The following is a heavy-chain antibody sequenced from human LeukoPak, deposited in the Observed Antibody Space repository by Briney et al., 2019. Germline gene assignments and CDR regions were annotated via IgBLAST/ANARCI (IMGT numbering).Heavy chain of an antibody. V-gene: IGHV4-34*01. Sequence: SETLSLTCAVSGVSFDDYYWAWVRQTPGKGMEWIGEINHSGYTNDSPSLKSRVTLSIDTSRKQFSLNLRSVTVADAGTYYCTRMTTGHDYWGQGTLVTVSS. CDR1: GVSFDDYY. D-gene: IGHD4-17*01. CDR2: INHSGYT. J-gene: IGHJ4*02. CDR3: TRMTTGHDY.